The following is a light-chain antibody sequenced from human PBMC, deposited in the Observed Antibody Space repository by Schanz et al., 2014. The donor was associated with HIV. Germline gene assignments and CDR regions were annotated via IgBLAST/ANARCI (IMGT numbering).Light chain of an antibody. Sequence: QSALTQPPSASGSPGQSVTISCTGTSSDVGGYNYVSWYQQQPGKAPKLMIYEVNKRPSGVPDRFSGSKSGNTASLTVSGLQAEDEADYYCSSYAGSNNFGVFGGGTKLTVL. CDR1: SSDVGGYNY. J-gene: IGLJ3*02. CDR3: SSYAGSNNFGV. CDR2: EVN. V-gene: IGLV2-8*01.